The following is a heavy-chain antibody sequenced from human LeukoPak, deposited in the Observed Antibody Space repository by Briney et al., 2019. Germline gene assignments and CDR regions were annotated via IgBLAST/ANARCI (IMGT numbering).Heavy chain of an antibody. D-gene: IGHD5/OR15-5a*01. V-gene: IGHV1-2*02. CDR1: GYTFTGYY. Sequence: ASVKVSCKASGYTFTGYYMHWVRQAPGQGLVWMGWINPHSGATHSAQKFQGRVTMTRDTSISTDYMELSSLTSDDTAIYYCARKKVDVVSTYDYWGQGTLVTVSS. J-gene: IGHJ4*02. CDR2: INPHSGAT. CDR3: ARKKVDVVSTYDY.